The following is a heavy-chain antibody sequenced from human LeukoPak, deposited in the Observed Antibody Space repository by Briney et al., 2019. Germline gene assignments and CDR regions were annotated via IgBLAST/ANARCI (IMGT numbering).Heavy chain of an antibody. CDR2: INTNTGNP. Sequence: ASVKVSCKASGYTFTSYAMNWVRQAPGQGLEWMGWINTNTGNPTYAQGFTGRFVFSLDTSVSTAYLQISSLKAEDTAVYYCARETPFRIGAAGTLIDYWGQGTLVTVSS. D-gene: IGHD6-13*01. V-gene: IGHV7-4-1*02. CDR3: ARETPFRIGAAGTLIDY. CDR1: GYTFTSYA. J-gene: IGHJ4*02.